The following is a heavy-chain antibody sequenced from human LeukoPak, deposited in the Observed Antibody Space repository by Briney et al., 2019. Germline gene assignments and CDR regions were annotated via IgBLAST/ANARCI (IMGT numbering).Heavy chain of an antibody. CDR1: GFTFSSYG. CDR2: ISYDGSNK. J-gene: IGHJ4*02. Sequence: GGSLRLSCAASGFTFSSYGMHWVRQAPGKGLEWVAVISYDGSNKYYADSVKGRFTISRDNSKNTLYLQMNSLKAEDTAVYYCAKDYYDSSGYYPDYWGQGTLVTVSS. D-gene: IGHD3-22*01. V-gene: IGHV3-30*18. CDR3: AKDYYDSSGYYPDY.